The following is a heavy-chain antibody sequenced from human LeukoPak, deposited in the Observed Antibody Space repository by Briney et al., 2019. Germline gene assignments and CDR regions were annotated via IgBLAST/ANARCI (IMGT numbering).Heavy chain of an antibody. V-gene: IGHV3-7*01. CDR1: GFTFSNYW. J-gene: IGHJ4*02. D-gene: IGHD5-12*01. Sequence: GGSLRLSCAASGFTFSNYWMTWVRQAPGKGLEWVAHINQDGREEHYMDSVKARFTISRDNAKNSLSLQMNSLRAEDTAVYYCVRDGGVSGYDLLDYWGQGTLVTVSS. CDR3: VRDGGVSGYDLLDY. CDR2: INQDGREE.